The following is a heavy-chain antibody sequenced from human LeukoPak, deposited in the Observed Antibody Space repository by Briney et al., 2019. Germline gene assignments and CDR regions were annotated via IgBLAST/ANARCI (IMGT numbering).Heavy chain of an antibody. J-gene: IGHJ4*02. CDR2: INHSGGT. CDR3: ARGRMVRGVIRFDY. Sequence: SETLSLTCAVYGGSFSGYYWSWIRQPPGKGLEWIGEINHSGGTNYNPSLKSRVTISVDTSKNQFSLKLSSVTAADTAVYYCARGRMVRGVIRFDYWGQGTLVTVSS. V-gene: IGHV4-34*01. D-gene: IGHD3-10*01. CDR1: GGSFSGYY.